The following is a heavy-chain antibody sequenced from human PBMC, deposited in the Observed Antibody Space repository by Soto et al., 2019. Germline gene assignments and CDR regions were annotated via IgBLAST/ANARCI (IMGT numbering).Heavy chain of an antibody. CDR1: GYTFTGYY. CDR2: INPNSGGT. J-gene: IGHJ4*02. CDR3: ARVGSGDYVGYYFDY. V-gene: IGHV1-2*04. Sequence: QVQLVQSGAEVKKPGASVKVSSKASGYTFTGYYMHWVRQAPGQGLEWMGWINPNSGGTNYAQKFQGWVTMTRDTSISTAYMELSRLRSDDTAVYYCARVGSGDYVGYYFDYWGQGTLVTVSS. D-gene: IGHD4-17*01.